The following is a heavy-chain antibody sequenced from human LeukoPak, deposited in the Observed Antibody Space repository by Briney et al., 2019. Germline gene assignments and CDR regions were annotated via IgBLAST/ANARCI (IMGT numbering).Heavy chain of an antibody. CDR3: ASLLAVAGTDAFDY. CDR2: INHSGST. CDR1: GGSFSGYY. Sequence: SETLSLTCAVYGGSFSGYYWSWIRQPPGKGLEWIGEINHSGSTNYSPSLKSRVTISVDTSKNQFSLKLSSVTAADTAVYYCASLLAVAGTDAFDYWGQGTLVTVSS. D-gene: IGHD6-19*01. V-gene: IGHV4-34*01. J-gene: IGHJ4*02.